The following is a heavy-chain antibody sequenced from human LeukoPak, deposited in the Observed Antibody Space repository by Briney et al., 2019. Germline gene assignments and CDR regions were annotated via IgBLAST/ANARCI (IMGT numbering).Heavy chain of an antibody. V-gene: IGHV3-48*03. Sequence: PGGSLRLSCAASGFTFRSFEMNWVRQAPGKGLEWVSYISRSGSTIYYADSVKGRFTISRDNAKNSLYLQMNSLRGEDTAVYYRARDYEGGLWGPFDYWGQGTLVTVSS. CDR2: ISRSGSTI. J-gene: IGHJ4*02. CDR1: GFTFRSFE. CDR3: ARDYEGGLWGPFDY. D-gene: IGHD5-18*01.